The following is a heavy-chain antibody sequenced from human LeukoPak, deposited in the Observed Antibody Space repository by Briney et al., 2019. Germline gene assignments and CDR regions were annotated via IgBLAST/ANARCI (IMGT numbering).Heavy chain of an antibody. CDR1: GFTFSSYG. V-gene: IGHV3-30*18. J-gene: IGHJ6*02. Sequence: PGGSLSLSCAASGFTFSSYGMHWVRQAPGKGLEWVAVISYDGSNKYYADSVKGRFTISRDNSKSTLYLQMNSLRAEDTAVYYCAKDIGFGEVYYYYGMDVWGQGTTVTVSS. D-gene: IGHD3-10*01. CDR2: ISYDGSNK. CDR3: AKDIGFGEVYYYYGMDV.